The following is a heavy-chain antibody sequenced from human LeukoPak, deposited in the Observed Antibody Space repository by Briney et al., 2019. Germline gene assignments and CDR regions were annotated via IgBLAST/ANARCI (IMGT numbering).Heavy chain of an antibody. CDR2: IYTSGST. CDR1: GGSISSYY. J-gene: IGHJ6*03. D-gene: IGHD3-9*01. V-gene: IGHV4-4*09. Sequence: SETLSLTCTVSGGSISSYYWSWIRQPPGKGLEWIGYIYTSGSTNYNPSLKSRVTISVDTSKNQFSLKLSSVTAADTAVYYCARRIVTASPLTGYYYYYMDVWGKGTTVTVSS. CDR3: ARRIVTASPLTGYYYYYMDV.